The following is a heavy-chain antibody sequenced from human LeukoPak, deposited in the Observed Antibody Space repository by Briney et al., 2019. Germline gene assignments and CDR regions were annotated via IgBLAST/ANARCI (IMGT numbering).Heavy chain of an antibody. D-gene: IGHD3-16*01. Sequence: ASVKVSCKASGYTFTSYDINWMRQATGQGLEWMVWISANNGNTNYAQKVQGRVTMTRDTSTSTAYMELRSLRYDDTAVYYCSRDDGPFGGVRFDHWGQGTLVTVSS. CDR3: SRDDGPFGGVRFDH. J-gene: IGHJ4*02. CDR2: ISANNGNT. V-gene: IGHV1-18*01. CDR1: GYTFTSYD.